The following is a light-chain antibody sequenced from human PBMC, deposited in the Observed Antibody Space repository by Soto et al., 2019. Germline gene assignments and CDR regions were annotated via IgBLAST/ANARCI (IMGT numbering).Light chain of an antibody. CDR3: SSYTTSSTYV. Sequence: QSALTQPASVSGSPGQSITISCTGTSSDVGGYNSVSWYQHHPGKAPKLMIYNVSNRPSGVSNRFSGSKSGNTASLTISGLQAEDEADYYCSSYTTSSTYVLGTGTKVTVL. CDR2: NVS. CDR1: SSDVGGYNS. J-gene: IGLJ1*01. V-gene: IGLV2-14*03.